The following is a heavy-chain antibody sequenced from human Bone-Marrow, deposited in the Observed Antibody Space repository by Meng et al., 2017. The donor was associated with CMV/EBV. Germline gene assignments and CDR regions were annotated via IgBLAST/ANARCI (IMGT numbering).Heavy chain of an antibody. CDR2: ISYDGSNK. V-gene: IGHV3-30-3*01. CDR3: ARAPTELRGAFDI. D-gene: IGHD1-26*01. Sequence: SCKASGGTFSSYAMHWVRQAPGKGLEWVAVISYDGSNKYYADSVKGRFTISRDNSKNTLYLQMNSLRAEDTAAYYCARAPTELRGAFDIWGQGTMVTVSS. J-gene: IGHJ3*02. CDR1: GGTFSSYA.